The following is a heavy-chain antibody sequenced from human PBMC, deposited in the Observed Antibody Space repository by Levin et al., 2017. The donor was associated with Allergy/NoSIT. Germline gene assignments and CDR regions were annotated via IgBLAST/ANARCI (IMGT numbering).Heavy chain of an antibody. V-gene: IGHV2-26*01. CDR3: ARILRDSSGYYCVDY. CDR2: IFSNDEK. D-gene: IGHD3-22*01. CDR1: GFSLSNARMG. J-gene: IGHJ4*02. Sequence: SGPTLVKPTETLTLTCTVSGFSLSNARMGVSWIRQPPGKALEWLAHIFSNDEKSYSTSLKSRLTISKDTSKSQVVLTMTNMDPVDTATYYCARILRDSSGYYCVDYWGQGTLVTVSS.